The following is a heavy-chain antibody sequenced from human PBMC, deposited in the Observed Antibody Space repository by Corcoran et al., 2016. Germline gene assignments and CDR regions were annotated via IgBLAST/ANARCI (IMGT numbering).Heavy chain of an antibody. CDR1: GFTFSNYW. Sequence: EVQLVESGGGLVQPGGSLRLSCAASGFTFSNYWMHWVRQEPGKGLVWVSRIKNDGSGAVYAESVEGRFTISRDNARNTLFLQMNSLRAEDTAVYYGGRERNYYYFDYWGQGTLVTVSS. CDR3: GRERNYYYFDY. CDR2: IKNDGSGA. V-gene: IGHV3-74*01. D-gene: IGHD1-7*01. J-gene: IGHJ4*02.